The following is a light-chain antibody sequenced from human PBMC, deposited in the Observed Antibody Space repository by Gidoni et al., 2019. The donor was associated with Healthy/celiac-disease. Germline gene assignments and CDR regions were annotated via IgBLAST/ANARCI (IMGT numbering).Light chain of an antibody. J-gene: IGLJ1*01. CDR2: EVS. CDR1: SSEVGSYNL. V-gene: IGLV2-23*02. CDR3: CSYAGSSTYV. Sequence: QSALTQPASVSGSPGQSTTISCTGTSSEVGSYNLVSWYQQHPGKAPKLMIYEVSKRPSGVSNRFSGSKSGNTASLTISGLQAEDEADYYCCSYAGSSTYVFGTGTKVTVL.